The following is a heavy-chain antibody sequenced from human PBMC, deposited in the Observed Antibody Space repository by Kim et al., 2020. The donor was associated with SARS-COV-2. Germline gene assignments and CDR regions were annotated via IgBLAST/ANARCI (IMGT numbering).Heavy chain of an antibody. D-gene: IGHD3-9*01. V-gene: IGHV3-23*01. CDR3: AKDDRNDILTGYYYGMDV. J-gene: IGHJ6*02. Sequence: KGRFTISRDNSKNTLYLQMNGLGAEDTAVDYCAKDDRNDILTGYYYGMDVWGQGTTVTVSS.